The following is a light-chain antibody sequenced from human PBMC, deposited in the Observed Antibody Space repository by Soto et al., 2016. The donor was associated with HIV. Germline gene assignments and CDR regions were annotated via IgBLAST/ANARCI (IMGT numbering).Light chain of an antibody. V-gene: IGLV3-21*02. Sequence: SYELTQPPSESGAPGETATLTCGGTDIGSKSVRWFQQKPGQAPILVVYDDSDRPTGIPERFSGSNSGNMATLTIKKIEVGDEADYFCQVWDTRNDHWVFGGGTKLTVL. CDR3: QVWDTRNDHWV. J-gene: IGLJ3*02. CDR1: DIGSKS. CDR2: DDS.